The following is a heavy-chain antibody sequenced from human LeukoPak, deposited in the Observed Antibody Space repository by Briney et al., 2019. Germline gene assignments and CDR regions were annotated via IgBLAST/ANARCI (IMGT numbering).Heavy chain of an antibody. D-gene: IGHD6-13*01. V-gene: IGHV1-2*02. CDR1: GYTFTGYY. CDR2: INPNSGGT. CDR3: ARDLSESSSFLYYYMDV. J-gene: IGHJ6*03. Sequence: GASVKVSCKASGYTFTGYYMHWVRQAPGQGLEWMGWINPNSGGTNYAQKFQGRVTMTRDTSISTAYMELSRLRSDDTAVYYCARDLSESSSFLYYYMDVWGKGTTVTISS.